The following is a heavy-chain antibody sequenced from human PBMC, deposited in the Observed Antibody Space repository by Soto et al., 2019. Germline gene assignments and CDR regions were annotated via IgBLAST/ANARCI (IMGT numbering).Heavy chain of an antibody. V-gene: IGHV4-34*01. CDR3: ARGQSGYCSSTSCYTGYYFDY. J-gene: IGHJ4*02. CDR2: INHSGST. CDR1: GGSFSGYY. Sequence: QVQLQQWGAGLLKPSETLSLTCAVHGGSFSGYYWSWIRQPPGKGLEWIGEINHSGSTNYNPSLTSRVTISVDTSKNQFSLKLSSVTAADTAVYYCARGQSGYCSSTSCYTGYYFDYWGQGTLVTVSS. D-gene: IGHD2-2*01.